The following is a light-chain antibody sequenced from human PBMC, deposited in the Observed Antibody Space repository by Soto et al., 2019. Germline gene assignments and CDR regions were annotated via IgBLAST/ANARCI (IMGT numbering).Light chain of an antibody. Sequence: EIVLTQSPSTLSVSPGDRATLSCSASQTIRSNLAWYQQKVGQAPRLLIYGASTRATGIPARFSGSGSGTDFTLTISSLEPEDFVVYYCQQRRNWPHLTFGGGTKVDNK. J-gene: IGKJ4*01. V-gene: IGKV3-11*01. CDR2: GAS. CDR1: QTIRSN. CDR3: QQRRNWPHLT.